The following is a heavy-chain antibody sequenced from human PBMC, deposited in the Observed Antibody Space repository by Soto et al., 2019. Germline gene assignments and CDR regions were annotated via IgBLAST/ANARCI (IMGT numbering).Heavy chain of an antibody. CDR2: IYWNDDK. CDR1: GFSLITSGGG. V-gene: IGHV2-5*01. Sequence: ALVNPTETLTLTCTFSGFSLITSGGGVGWIRQPPGGALEWLALIYWNDDKRYSPSLKTRLTISKDTSKNQVVLTLTGMYPVDTGTYYCAHSPFYESSGYPDYWGQGALVTVSS. J-gene: IGHJ4*02. D-gene: IGHD3-22*01. CDR3: AHSPFYESSGYPDY.